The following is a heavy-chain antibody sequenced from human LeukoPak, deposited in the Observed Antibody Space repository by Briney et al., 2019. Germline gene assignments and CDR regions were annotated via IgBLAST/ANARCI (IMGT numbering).Heavy chain of an antibody. V-gene: IGHV4-59*01. CDR2: IHYTGST. J-gene: IGHJ4*02. Sequence: SETLSLTCTVSGGSISSYYWSWIRQSPGKGLECIGYIHYTGSTNYNPSLKSRVTISVETSKNQFSLKLKSVTAADTAVYYCARGGYYGSGSYYRYWGQGTLVTVSS. CDR1: GGSISSYY. D-gene: IGHD3-10*01. CDR3: ARGGYYGSGSYYRY.